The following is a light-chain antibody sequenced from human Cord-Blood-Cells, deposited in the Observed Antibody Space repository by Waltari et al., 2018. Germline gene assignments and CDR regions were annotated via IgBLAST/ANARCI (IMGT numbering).Light chain of an antibody. J-gene: IGLJ2*01. CDR1: SSDVGGYNY. V-gene: IGLV2-11*01. CDR3: CSYAGSYVV. CDR2: DVI. Sequence: QSALTQPRSVSGSPGQSVTISCTGTSSDVGGYNYVSWYQQHPGKAPKLMIYDVIKRPSGVPDRFAGSKSGTTASLTISGLQAEDEADYYCCSYAGSYVVFGGGTKLTVL.